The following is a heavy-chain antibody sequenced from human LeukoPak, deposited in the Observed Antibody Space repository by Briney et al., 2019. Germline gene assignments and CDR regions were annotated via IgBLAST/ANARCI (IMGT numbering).Heavy chain of an antibody. CDR3: ARGRRFNYYDSSGYSRFDY. J-gene: IGHJ4*02. CDR1: GGSFSGYY. Sequence: SETLSLTCAVYGGSFSGYYWSWIRQPPGKGREWVGEINHSGSTNYNPSLKSRVTISVDTSKNQFSLKLSSVTAADTAVYYCARGRRFNYYDSSGYSRFDYWGQGTLVTVSS. V-gene: IGHV4-34*01. D-gene: IGHD3-22*01. CDR2: INHSGST.